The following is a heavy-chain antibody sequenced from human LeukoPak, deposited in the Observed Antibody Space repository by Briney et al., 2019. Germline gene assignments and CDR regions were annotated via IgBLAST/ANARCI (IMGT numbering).Heavy chain of an antibody. CDR1: GFAFSNYE. Sequence: GGSLRLSCAASGFAFSNYEMNWVRQTPGKGLEWASYISGDGSTKFYADSVKGRFTISRDNTKNSLYLQMNNLRAEDTAVYYCARGGVGVHFDYWGQGTLVTVSS. J-gene: IGHJ4*02. CDR2: ISGDGSTK. CDR3: ARGGVGVHFDY. D-gene: IGHD1-26*01. V-gene: IGHV3-48*03.